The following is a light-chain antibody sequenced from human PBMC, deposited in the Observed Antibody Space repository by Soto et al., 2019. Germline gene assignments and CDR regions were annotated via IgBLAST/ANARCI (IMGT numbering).Light chain of an antibody. CDR1: QTISSY. V-gene: IGKV1-39*01. CDR3: QQSCITPWT. Sequence: DIQMTQSPSSLSASVGDRVTITCRASQTISSYLNWYQHKPGKAPKLLIDAASSLQSGVPSRFSGSGSGTDFTLTISSLQPEDFATYYCQQSCITPWTFGQGTKVEIK. CDR2: AAS. J-gene: IGKJ1*01.